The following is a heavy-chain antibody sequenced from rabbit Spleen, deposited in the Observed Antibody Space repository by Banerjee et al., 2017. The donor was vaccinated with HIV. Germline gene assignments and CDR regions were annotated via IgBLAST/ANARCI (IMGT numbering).Heavy chain of an antibody. CDR1: GFSFSSSDY. V-gene: IGHV1S40*01. CDR3: ARNIGYVGYTRLDL. J-gene: IGHJ3*01. CDR2: IYGDGSGAA. Sequence: QSLEESGGDLVKPGASLTLTCTASGFSFSSSDYMCWVRQPPGKELERIACIYGDGSGAADYATWAKGRFTISKASSTTVTLLMTSLTAADTATYFCARNIGYVGYTRLDLWGQGTLVTVS. D-gene: IGHD7-1*01.